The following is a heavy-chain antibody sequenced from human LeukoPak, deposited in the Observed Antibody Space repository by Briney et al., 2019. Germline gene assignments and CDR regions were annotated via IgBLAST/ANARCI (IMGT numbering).Heavy chain of an antibody. CDR1: GYTLTELS. V-gene: IGHV1-24*01. Sequence: ASVKVSCKVSGYTLTELSMHWVRQAPGKGLEWMGGFDPEDGETIYAQKFQGRVTMTEDTSTDTAYMELSSLRSEDTAVYYCATLCGSRDYYYYYMDVWGKGTTVTISS. J-gene: IGHJ6*03. D-gene: IGHD3-16*01. CDR3: ATLCGSRDYYYYYMDV. CDR2: FDPEDGET.